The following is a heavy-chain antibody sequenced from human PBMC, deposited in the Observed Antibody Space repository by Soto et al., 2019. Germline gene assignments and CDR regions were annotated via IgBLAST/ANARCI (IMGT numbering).Heavy chain of an antibody. CDR3: VKERYAQLWLEDYGMDV. CDR2: ISYDGTDK. CDR1: GFTFSSYG. V-gene: IGHV3-30*18. Sequence: QVQLVGSGGGVVQPGRSLRLSCAASGFTFSSYGIHWVRQAPGKGLEWVALISYDGTDKYYADSVKGRFTISRDNSKNTLYLQMSSLGPEDTAVYYCVKERYAQLWLEDYGMDVWGQGTTVTV. D-gene: IGHD5-18*01. J-gene: IGHJ6*02.